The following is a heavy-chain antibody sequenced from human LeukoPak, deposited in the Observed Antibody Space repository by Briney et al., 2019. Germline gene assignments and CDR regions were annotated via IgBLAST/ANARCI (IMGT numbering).Heavy chain of an antibody. CDR2: INPNSGGT. Sequence: ASVKVSCKASGYTFTGYYMHWVRQAPGQGLEWMGWINPNSGGTSYAQKFQGRVTMTRDTSISTAYMELSRLRSDDTAVYYCARGRRMTEAGPPPIYSYYYMDVWGKGPTVTVSS. V-gene: IGHV1-2*02. CDR3: ARGRRMTEAGPPPIYSYYYMDV. J-gene: IGHJ6*03. CDR1: GYTFTGYY. D-gene: IGHD6-13*01.